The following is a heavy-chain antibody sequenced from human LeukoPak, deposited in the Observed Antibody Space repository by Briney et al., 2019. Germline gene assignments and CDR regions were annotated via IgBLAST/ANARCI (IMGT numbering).Heavy chain of an antibody. CDR2: INHSGST. J-gene: IGHJ4*02. CDR3: ASASDCSSTSCYSDY. D-gene: IGHD2-2*01. V-gene: IGHV4-34*01. CDR1: GGSFSGYY. Sequence: PSETPSLTCAVYGGSFSGYYWSWIRQPPGEGLEWIGEINHSGSTNYNPSLKSRVTISVDTSKNQFSLKLSSVTAADTAVYYCASASDCSSTSCYSDYWGQGTLVTVSS.